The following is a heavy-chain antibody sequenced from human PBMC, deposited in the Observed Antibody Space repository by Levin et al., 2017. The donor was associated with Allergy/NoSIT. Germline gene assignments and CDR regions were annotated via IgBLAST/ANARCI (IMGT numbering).Heavy chain of an antibody. Sequence: GESLKISCAASGFTLSSFWMHWVRQAPGKGLVWVSRSNTEGSSTRYADSVVGRFTMSRDHTKNTMFLQMTGLTADDTGVYYCARSRGFANAAMALWGQGTLVVVSS. CDR3: ARSRGFANAAMAL. CDR2: SNTEGSST. CDR1: GFTLSSFW. D-gene: IGHD5-18*01. J-gene: IGHJ4*02. V-gene: IGHV3-74*01.